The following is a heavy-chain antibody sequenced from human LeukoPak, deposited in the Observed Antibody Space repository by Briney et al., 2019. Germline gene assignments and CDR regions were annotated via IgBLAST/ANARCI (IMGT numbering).Heavy chain of an antibody. J-gene: IGHJ4*02. CDR1: GGTFSSYA. Sequence: ASVKVSCKASGGTFSSYAISWVRQAPGQGLEWMGRIIPILGIANYAQKFQGRVTITADKSTSTAYMELSSLRSEDTAVYYCARVTHYDSRRRSYYFDYWGQGTLVTVSS. CDR2: IIPILGIA. V-gene: IGHV1-69*04. CDR3: ARVTHYDSRRRSYYFDY. D-gene: IGHD3-22*01.